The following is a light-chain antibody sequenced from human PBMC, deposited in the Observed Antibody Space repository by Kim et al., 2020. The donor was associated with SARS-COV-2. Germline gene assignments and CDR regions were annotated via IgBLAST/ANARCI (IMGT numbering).Light chain of an antibody. Sequence: ALGQTVRITCQGDSLRSYYASWYQQKPGQAPVLVMYGENNRPSGIPDRFSGSSSGNTASLTITGAQAEDEAEYYCNSRDSSGNHLVFGGGTQLTVL. V-gene: IGLV3-19*01. CDR2: GEN. J-gene: IGLJ3*02. CDR3: NSRDSSGNHLV. CDR1: SLRSYY.